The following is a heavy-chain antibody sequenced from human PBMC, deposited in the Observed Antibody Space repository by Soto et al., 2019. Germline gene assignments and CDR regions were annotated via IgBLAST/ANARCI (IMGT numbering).Heavy chain of an antibody. Sequence: SETLSLTCAVSGGSISSSNWWSWVRQPPGKGLEWIGEIYHSGSTNYNPSLKSRVTISVDKSKNQFSLKLSSVTAADTAVYYCARWAVGSYDILTGYMFDYWGQGTLVTVSS. CDR2: IYHSGST. CDR1: GGSISSSNW. CDR3: ARWAVGSYDILTGYMFDY. V-gene: IGHV4-4*02. J-gene: IGHJ4*02. D-gene: IGHD3-9*01.